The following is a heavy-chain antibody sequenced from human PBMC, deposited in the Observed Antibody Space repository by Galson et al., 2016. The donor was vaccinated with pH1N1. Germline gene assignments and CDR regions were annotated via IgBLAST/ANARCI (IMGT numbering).Heavy chain of an antibody. CDR3: TRRYYFDY. V-gene: IGHV1-46*01. Sequence: SVKVSCKASGYSVTRYYMHWVRQAPGQGLEWMGIIDPSAGTTTYSQKFQGRLSLTRDTSTNSVDMELRNLRPDDSAIYFCTRRYYFDYWGQGTLVTVSS. CDR1: GYSVTRYY. CDR2: IDPSAGTT. J-gene: IGHJ4*02.